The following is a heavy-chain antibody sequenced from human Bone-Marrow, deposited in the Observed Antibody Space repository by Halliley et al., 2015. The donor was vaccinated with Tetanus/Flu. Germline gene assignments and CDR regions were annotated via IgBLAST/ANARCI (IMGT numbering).Heavy chain of an antibody. Sequence: SLRLSCAASGFTSFNFAMAWVRQRPGEALEWVSGICGSGLSTYYANSVKGRCSISRDTSEKTLYLHLSDLRADDTAVYYCCGASGDHFWFFELWGRGTLVTVSS. CDR3: CGASGDHFWFFEL. CDR1: GFTSFNFA. D-gene: IGHD4-17*01. J-gene: IGHJ2*01. V-gene: IGHV3-23*01. CDR2: ICGSGLST.